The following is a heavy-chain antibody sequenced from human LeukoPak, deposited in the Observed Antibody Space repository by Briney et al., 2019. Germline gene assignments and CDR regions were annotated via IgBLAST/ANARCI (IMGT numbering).Heavy chain of an antibody. Sequence: GGSLRLSCAASGFTVSNSYMSWVRQAPGKGLEWVAVIWYDGSNKYYADSVKGRFTISRDNSKNTLYLQMNSLRAEDTAVYYCARWYYYDSSGYYDFDYWGQGTLVTVSS. CDR3: ARWYYYDSSGYYDFDY. J-gene: IGHJ4*02. V-gene: IGHV3-33*08. D-gene: IGHD3-22*01. CDR1: GFTVSNSY. CDR2: IWYDGSNK.